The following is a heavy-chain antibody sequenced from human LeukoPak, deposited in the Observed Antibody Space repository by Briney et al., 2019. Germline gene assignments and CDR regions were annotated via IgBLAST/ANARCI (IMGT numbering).Heavy chain of an antibody. CDR1: GFTFSSYG. J-gene: IGHJ5*02. Sequence: GRPLRLSCAASGFTFSSYGMHWVRQAPGKGLEWVAVISYDGSNKYYADSVKGRFTISRDNSKNTLYLKMNSLRAEDTAVYYCAKDLEYYDSSGYLSWGQGTLVTVSS. CDR2: ISYDGSNK. V-gene: IGHV3-30*18. CDR3: AKDLEYYDSSGYLS. D-gene: IGHD3-22*01.